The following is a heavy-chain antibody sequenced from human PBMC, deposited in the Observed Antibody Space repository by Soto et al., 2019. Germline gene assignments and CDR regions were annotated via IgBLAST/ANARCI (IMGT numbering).Heavy chain of an antibody. J-gene: IGHJ3*02. Sequence: EVQLLESGGGLVQPGGSLRLSCAPSGFTFTTYAMSWVRQAPGKGLEWVSSISSGGDTYYADSVKGRFTIFRDSSKNTLYLQMNNLRAEDTATYYCAKDYSSGYYAFDIWGRGTMVTVSS. D-gene: IGHD3-22*01. V-gene: IGHV3-23*01. CDR3: AKDYSSGYYAFDI. CDR1: GFTFTTYA. CDR2: ISSGGDT.